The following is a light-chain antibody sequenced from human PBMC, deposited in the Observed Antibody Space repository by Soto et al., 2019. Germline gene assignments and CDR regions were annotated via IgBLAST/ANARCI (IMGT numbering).Light chain of an antibody. CDR3: QQRSNWPLT. Sequence: EIVLTQSPATLSLSPGERATLSCRASQSVRSYLAWYQQKVGQAPRLLIYDASNRATGIPARFSGSGSGTDFTLTISNLEPEDFAVYYCQQRSNWPLTFGGGTKVEIK. J-gene: IGKJ4*01. CDR2: DAS. V-gene: IGKV3-11*01. CDR1: QSVRSY.